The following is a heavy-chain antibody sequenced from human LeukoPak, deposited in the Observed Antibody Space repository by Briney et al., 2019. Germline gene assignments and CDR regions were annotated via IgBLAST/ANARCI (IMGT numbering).Heavy chain of an antibody. Sequence: SETLSLTCTVSGYSIRSGYYWGWIRQPPGKGPEWIGSIFRDGTAYYSPSLKSRVTISLDTSRNQFSLKLNSVTAADTAVYYCAKSNGYGLIDIWGQGTMVTVSS. V-gene: IGHV4-38-2*02. CDR1: GYSIRSGYY. D-gene: IGHD3-22*01. J-gene: IGHJ3*02. CDR3: AKSNGYGLIDI. CDR2: IFRDGTA.